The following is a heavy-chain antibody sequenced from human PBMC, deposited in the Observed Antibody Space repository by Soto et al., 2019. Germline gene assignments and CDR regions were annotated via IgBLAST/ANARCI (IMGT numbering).Heavy chain of an antibody. CDR2: IIPIFGTA. J-gene: IGHJ4*01. CDR3: ARNPYYYGSGSYSPGEDY. D-gene: IGHD3-10*01. V-gene: IGHV1-69*01. Sequence: QVQLVQSGAEVKKPGSSVKVSCKASGGTFSSYAISWVRQAPGQGLEWMGGIIPIFGTANYAQKFQGRVTITADESTSTAYMELSRLRSEDTAVYYCARNPYYYGSGSYSPGEDYWVHGTLVTVSS. CDR1: GGTFSSYA.